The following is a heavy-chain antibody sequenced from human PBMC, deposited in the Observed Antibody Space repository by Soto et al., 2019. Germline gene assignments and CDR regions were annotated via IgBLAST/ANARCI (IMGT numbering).Heavy chain of an antibody. CDR1: GYSFTGYY. J-gene: IGHJ6*02. V-gene: IGHV1-2*02. Sequence: ASVKVSCKASGYSFTGYYLHWVRQAPGQGLEWMGWINPNSGGTNYAQKFQGRVTMTRDTSISTAYMELSRLRSDDTAMYYCATLEVVVTSTNYPISGLDVWGQGTTVTVSS. D-gene: IGHD2-15*01. CDR2: INPNSGGT. CDR3: ATLEVVVTSTNYPISGLDV.